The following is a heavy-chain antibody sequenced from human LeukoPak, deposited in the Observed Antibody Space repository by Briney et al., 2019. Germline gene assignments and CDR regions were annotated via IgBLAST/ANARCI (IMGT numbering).Heavy chain of an antibody. CDR1: GFTFSTYS. D-gene: IGHD3-16*01. Sequence: PGGSLRLSCAASGFTFSTYSMNWVRQAPGKGLEWVSYIRSSSSTIFYADSVKGRFTISRDNSKNTLYLQMNSLRAEDTAVYYCTVLGDFDYWGQGTLVTVSS. CDR2: IRSSSSTI. J-gene: IGHJ4*02. V-gene: IGHV3-48*01. CDR3: TVLGDFDY.